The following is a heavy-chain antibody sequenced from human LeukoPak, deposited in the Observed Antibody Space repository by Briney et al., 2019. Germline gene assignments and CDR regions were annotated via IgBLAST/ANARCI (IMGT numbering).Heavy chain of an antibody. D-gene: IGHD5-12*01. CDR3: ARVPLVATLIDY. CDR1: GYTFTGYY. J-gene: IGHJ4*02. V-gene: IGHV1-2*02. Sequence: GASVKVSCKASGYTFTGYYMHRVRQAPGQGLEWMGWINPNSGGTNYAQKFQGRVTMTRDTSISTAYMELSRLRSDDTAVYYCARVPLVATLIDYWGQGTLVTVSS. CDR2: INPNSGGT.